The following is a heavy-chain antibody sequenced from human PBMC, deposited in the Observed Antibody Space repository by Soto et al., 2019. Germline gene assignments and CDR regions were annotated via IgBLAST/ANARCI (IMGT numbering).Heavy chain of an antibody. J-gene: IGHJ6*02. CDR3: ARDKARLQLGGNYYYSLDV. V-gene: IGHV1-69*12. CDR1: GGTFSNSA. CDR2: IMPVFRTP. Sequence: QVQLDQSGAEVKKPGSSVKLSCKASGGTFSNSAISWVRQAPGQGLEWMGGIMPVFRTPDYAQKFQGRVTNTADESTTTAYMEVSGLKPDDTAVYYCARDKARLQLGGNYYYSLDVWGQGTTVTVSS. D-gene: IGHD2-15*01.